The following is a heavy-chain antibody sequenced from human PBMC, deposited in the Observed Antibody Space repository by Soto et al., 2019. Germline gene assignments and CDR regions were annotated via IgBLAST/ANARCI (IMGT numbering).Heavy chain of an antibody. Sequence: HPGGSLRLSCAAAGFTFSSYAMSWVRQAPGKGLEWVSAISGSGGSTYYADSVKGRFTISRDNSKNTLYLQMNSLRAEDTAVYYCAKGECSSTSCYHPVPFPFDYWGQGTLVTVSS. D-gene: IGHD2-2*01. CDR3: AKGECSSTSCYHPVPFPFDY. J-gene: IGHJ4*02. CDR1: GFTFSSYA. V-gene: IGHV3-23*01. CDR2: ISGSGGST.